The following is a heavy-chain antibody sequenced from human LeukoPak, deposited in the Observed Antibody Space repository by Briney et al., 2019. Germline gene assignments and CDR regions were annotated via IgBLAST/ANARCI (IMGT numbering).Heavy chain of an antibody. CDR1: GFTFSSYW. V-gene: IGHV3-7*01. J-gene: IGHJ6*03. CDR3: ARDCGIAAAGGNYYYMDV. D-gene: IGHD6-13*01. Sequence: GGSLRLSCAASGFTFSSYWMSWVRQAPGKGLEWVANIKQDGSEKYYVDSVKGRFTISRDNAKNSLYLQMNSLRAKDTAVYYCARDCGIAAAGGNYYYMDVWGKGTTVTVSS. CDR2: IKQDGSEK.